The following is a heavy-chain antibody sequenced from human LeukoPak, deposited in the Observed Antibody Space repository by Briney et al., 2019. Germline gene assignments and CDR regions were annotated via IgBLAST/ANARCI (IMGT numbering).Heavy chain of an antibody. J-gene: IGHJ6*03. CDR2: INWNGGST. V-gene: IGHV3-20*04. CDR3: ARVLRGVVVVAAVPGYYYYMDV. Sequence: GGSLRLSCAASGFTFDDYGMSWVRQAPGKGLEWVSGINWNGGSTGYADSVKGRFTISRDNAKNSLYLQMNSLRAEDTAVYYCARVLRGVVVVAAVPGYYYYMDVWGKGTTVTVSS. CDR1: GFTFDDYG. D-gene: IGHD2-15*01.